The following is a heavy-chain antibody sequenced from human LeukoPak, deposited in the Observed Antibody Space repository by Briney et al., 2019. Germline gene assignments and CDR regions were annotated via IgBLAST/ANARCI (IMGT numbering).Heavy chain of an antibody. CDR3: ARGQIAVAGSHFDY. V-gene: IGHV1-69*05. CDR2: IIPIFGTA. J-gene: IGHJ4*02. CDR1: GGPFSSYA. D-gene: IGHD6-19*01. Sequence: GSSVKVSFKASGGPFSSYAISWVRRAPGQGLEWMGRIIPIFGTANYAQKFQGRVTITTDESTSTAYMELSSLRSEDTAVYYCARGQIAVAGSHFDYWAREPWSPSPQ.